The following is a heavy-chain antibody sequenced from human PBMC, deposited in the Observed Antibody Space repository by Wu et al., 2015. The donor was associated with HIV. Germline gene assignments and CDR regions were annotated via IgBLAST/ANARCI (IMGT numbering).Heavy chain of an antibody. V-gene: IGHV1-2*02. D-gene: IGHD3-3*01. CDR3: ARGLQPYNFWSGRRSTHPFAP. J-gene: IGHJ5*02. CDR1: GYSFTAYY. Sequence: QVQLVQSGAEVKKPGAPLKVSCKASGYSFTAYYIHWVRQVPGQGLEWMGWISPYSGATKYAPTFQGRVSMTRDTSISTIYMDLANLRSDDTAVYYCARGLQPYNFWSGRRSTHPFAPWGQGTLVTVSS. CDR2: ISPYSGAT.